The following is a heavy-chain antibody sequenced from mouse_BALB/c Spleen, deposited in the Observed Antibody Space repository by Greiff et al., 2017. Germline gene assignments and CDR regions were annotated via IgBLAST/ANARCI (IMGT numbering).Heavy chain of an antibody. J-gene: IGHJ4*01. Sequence: DVKLQESGAELVRPGALVKLSCKASGFNIKDYYMHWVKQRPEQGLEWIGWIDPENGNTIYDPKFQGKASITADTSSNTAYLQLSSLTSEDTAVYYCARWGAAMDYWGQGTSVTVSS. V-gene: IGHV14-1*02. CDR3: ARWGAAMDY. CDR2: IDPENGNT. CDR1: GFNIKDYY.